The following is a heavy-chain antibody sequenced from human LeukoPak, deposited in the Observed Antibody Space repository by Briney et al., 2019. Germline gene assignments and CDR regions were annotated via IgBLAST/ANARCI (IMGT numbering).Heavy chain of an antibody. D-gene: IGHD5-12*01. CDR2: IYHSGST. Sequence: SRTLSLTCAVSGGSISSGGYSWSWIRQPPGKGLEWIGYIYHSGSTYYNPSLKSRVTISVDRSKNQFSLKLSSVTAADTAVYYCARAGGYDSGWYFDLWGRGTLVTVSS. J-gene: IGHJ2*01. CDR1: GGSISSGGYS. V-gene: IGHV4-30-2*01. CDR3: ARAGGYDSGWYFDL.